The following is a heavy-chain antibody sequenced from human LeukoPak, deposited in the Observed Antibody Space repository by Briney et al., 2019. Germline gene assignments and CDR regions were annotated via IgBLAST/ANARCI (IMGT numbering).Heavy chain of an antibody. J-gene: IGHJ5*02. CDR3: ARFLAVAPTNWFDP. V-gene: IGHV1-18*01. CDR1: GYTFTSYG. CDR2: ISAYNGNT. D-gene: IGHD6-19*01. Sequence: GASVTVSCKASGYTFTSYGISWVRQAPGQGLEGMGWISAYNGNTNYAQTLQGRVTMTTDTSTSTAYMELRSLRSDDTAVYYCARFLAVAPTNWFDPWGQGTLVTVSS.